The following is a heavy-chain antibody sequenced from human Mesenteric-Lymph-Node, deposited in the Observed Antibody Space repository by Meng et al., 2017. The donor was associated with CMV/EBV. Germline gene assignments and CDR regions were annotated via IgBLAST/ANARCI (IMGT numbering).Heavy chain of an antibody. Sequence: GSLRLSCAVYGGSFSGYYWSWIRQPPGKGLEWIGNFYYGGSTYYNPSLKSRVTTSVDTSKNQFSLKMSSVNAADTAVYYCAKTFQTSGWSFDIWGQGTMVTVSS. D-gene: IGHD6-19*01. CDR1: GGSFSGYY. J-gene: IGHJ3*02. CDR2: FYYGGST. CDR3: AKTFQTSGWSFDI. V-gene: IGHV4-34*01.